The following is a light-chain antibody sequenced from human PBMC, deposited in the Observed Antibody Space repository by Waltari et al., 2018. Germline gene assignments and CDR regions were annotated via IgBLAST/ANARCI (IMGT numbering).Light chain of an antibody. Sequence: DLQMTQSPPSLSASVGDTVTITCRASQDISNQLTWYQQKPGKAPKFLIYDASTLESGVPSRFSGSGSGTDFTLTVRSLQPEDFATYYCQETNTFPITFGQGTRLEIK. J-gene: IGKJ5*01. CDR2: DAS. V-gene: IGKV1D-12*01. CDR3: QETNTFPIT. CDR1: QDISNQ.